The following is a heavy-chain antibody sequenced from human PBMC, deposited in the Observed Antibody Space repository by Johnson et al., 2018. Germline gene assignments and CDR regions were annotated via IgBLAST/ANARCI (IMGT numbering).Heavy chain of an antibody. D-gene: IGHD1-26*01. V-gene: IGHV3-30*03. CDR1: GFTFSTYS. CDR2: ISYDGYSR. J-gene: IGHJ3*02. Sequence: QVQLVESGGGVVQPGMSLRLSCAASGFTFSTYSIHWVRQAPDKGLEWVSVISYDGYSRYYADSVKGRFTISRDNSKNTLYLQMNRRRAEDTAVYFCAREKWDITNDAFDIWGQGTRVIVSS. CDR3: AREKWDITNDAFDI.